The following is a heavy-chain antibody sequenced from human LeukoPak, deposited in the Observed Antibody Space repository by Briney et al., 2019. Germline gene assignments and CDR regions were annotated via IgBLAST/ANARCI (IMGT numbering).Heavy chain of an antibody. V-gene: IGHV4-4*08. CDR1: GASIRSYH. CDR2: IYTSGRT. CDR3: ARDHHSSVSFDI. D-gene: IGHD3-22*01. Sequence: SETLSLTCNVSGASIRSYHWSWIWQFPGKGLEWIGDIYTSGRTNYNPSLKSRVTIPLDTSKNQFSLKLTFVTAADTAVYYCARDHHSSVSFDIWGQGTMVTVSS. J-gene: IGHJ3*02.